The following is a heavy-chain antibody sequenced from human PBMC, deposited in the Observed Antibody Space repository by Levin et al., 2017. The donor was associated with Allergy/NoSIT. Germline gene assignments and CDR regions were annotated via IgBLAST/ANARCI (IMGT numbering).Heavy chain of an antibody. Sequence: KISCKASGGTFSSYAISWVRQAPGQGLEWMGGIIPIFGTANYAQKFQGRVTITADESTSTAYMELSSLRSEDTAVYYCASGFSVGAVKFDYWGQGTLVTVSS. CDR2: IIPIFGTA. V-gene: IGHV1-69*01. CDR3: ASGFSVGAVKFDY. J-gene: IGHJ4*02. D-gene: IGHD1-26*01. CDR1: GGTFSSYA.